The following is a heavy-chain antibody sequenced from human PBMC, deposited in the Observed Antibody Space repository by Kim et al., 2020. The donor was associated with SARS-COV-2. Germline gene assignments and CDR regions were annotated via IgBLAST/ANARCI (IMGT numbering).Heavy chain of an antibody. CDR3: ARDKDPNGARVDY. D-gene: IGHD2-8*01. V-gene: IGHV1-18*01. J-gene: IGHJ4*02. Sequence: YAQKLQGRVTMTTDTSTSTAYMELRSLRSDDTAVYYCARDKDPNGARVDYWGQGTLVTVSS.